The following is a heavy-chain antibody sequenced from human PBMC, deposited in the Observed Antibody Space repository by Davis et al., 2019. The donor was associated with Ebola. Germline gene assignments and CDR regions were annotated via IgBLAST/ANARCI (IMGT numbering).Heavy chain of an antibody. J-gene: IGHJ6*02. CDR1: GYTFTSYY. Sequence: ASVKVSCKASGYTFTSYYMHWVRQAPGQGLEWMGIINPSGGSTSYAQKFQGRVTITRDTSASTAYMELSSLRSEDTAVYYCARASVRYYYGSGSFYYYYVMDVWGQGTTVTVSS. CDR3: ARASVRYYYGSGSFYYYYVMDV. CDR2: INPSGGST. V-gene: IGHV1-46*01. D-gene: IGHD3-10*01.